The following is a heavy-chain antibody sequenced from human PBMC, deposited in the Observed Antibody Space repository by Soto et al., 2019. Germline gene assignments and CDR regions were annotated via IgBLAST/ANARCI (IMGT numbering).Heavy chain of an antibody. Sequence: PGGSLRLSCAASGFSLSDYWMNWVRQAPGKGLEWVAIIKQDGSERYYVDSVKGRFTISRDNAKNSLYLQMSSLRVEDTALYYCARSSGWLHDYWGQGTLVTVSS. CDR3: ARSSGWLHDY. CDR2: IKQDGSER. CDR1: GFSLSDYW. V-gene: IGHV3-7*01. D-gene: IGHD6-19*01. J-gene: IGHJ4*02.